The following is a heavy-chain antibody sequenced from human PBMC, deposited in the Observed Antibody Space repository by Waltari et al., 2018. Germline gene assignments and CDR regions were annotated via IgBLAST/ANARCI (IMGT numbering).Heavy chain of an antibody. CDR1: GYLINSGYY. Sequence: QVQLQESGPGLVRPSETLSLTCVVSGYLINSGYYWGWVRQPPGKGLQWIGSIYHGGITYYNPSLKSRLTLSVDTSRNQFSLKLTSVTAADTAIYYCVRSGLGYCTSSTCYKNDDWGQGTLVTVSS. CDR3: VRSGLGYCTSSTCYKNDD. CDR2: IYHGGIT. V-gene: IGHV4-38-2*01. D-gene: IGHD2-2*02. J-gene: IGHJ4*02.